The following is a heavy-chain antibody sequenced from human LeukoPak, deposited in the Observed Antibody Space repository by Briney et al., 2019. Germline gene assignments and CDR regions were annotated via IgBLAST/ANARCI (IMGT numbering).Heavy chain of an antibody. V-gene: IGHV3-7*01. CDR3: ARDRGWYYDNSWFDP. D-gene: IGHD3-22*01. CDR2: IKQDGSEK. Sequence: TGGSLRLSCVASGFTFSNSWMNWVRQAPGKGLKWVANIKQDGSEKYYVDSVKGRFTISRDNAKNTLYLQMNSLRAEDTAVYYCARDRGWYYDNSWFDPWGQGTLVTVSS. CDR1: GFTFSNSW. J-gene: IGHJ5*02.